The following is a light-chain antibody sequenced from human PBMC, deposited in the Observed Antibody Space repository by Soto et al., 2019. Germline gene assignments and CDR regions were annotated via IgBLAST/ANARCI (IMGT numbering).Light chain of an antibody. Sequence: EVVLTQSPGTLSLSPGERATLSCRASQSVTNNYLAWYQQKPGQAPRLLIYGASTRATGIPDRFSGSGSGANFPLTVIRLDEEDYGVDYCQQYRGSPLVTFGGGTKVEIK. CDR3: QQYRGSPLVT. CDR1: QSVTNNY. J-gene: IGKJ4*01. V-gene: IGKV3-20*01. CDR2: GAS.